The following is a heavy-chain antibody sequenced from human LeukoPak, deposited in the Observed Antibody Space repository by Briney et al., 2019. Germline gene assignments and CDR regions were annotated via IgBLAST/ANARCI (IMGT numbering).Heavy chain of an antibody. Sequence: SETLSLTCTVSGGSISSSSYYWGWIRQAPGKGLEWIGSINYSGNTYYNPSLKSRVTMSVDTSKNQFSLKLSSVTAADTAVYYCARSKVGWLQQDWGQGTLVTVSS. J-gene: IGHJ4*02. CDR3: ARSKVGWLQQD. CDR1: GGSISSSSYY. D-gene: IGHD3-3*01. V-gene: IGHV4-39*01. CDR2: INYSGNT.